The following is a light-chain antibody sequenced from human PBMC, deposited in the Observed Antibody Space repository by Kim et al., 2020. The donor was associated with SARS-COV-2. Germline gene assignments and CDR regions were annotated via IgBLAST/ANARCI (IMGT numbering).Light chain of an antibody. V-gene: IGKV1-27*01. Sequence: ATVGDRVSFTVRAGKAIRNYLACNQQERGKVAKLLTYAASALQAGVQSRFRGSGSGTDFTLTITSQQPEDVAVYYCQQCKGAPWTFGHGTKVDIK. CDR2: AAS. CDR3: QQCKGAPWT. J-gene: IGKJ1*01. CDR1: KAIRNY.